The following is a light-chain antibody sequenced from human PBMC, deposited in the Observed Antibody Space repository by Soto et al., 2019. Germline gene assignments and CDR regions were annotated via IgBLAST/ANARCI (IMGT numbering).Light chain of an antibody. V-gene: IGKV3-15*01. J-gene: IGKJ4*01. CDR2: GAS. Sequence: EIVMTQSPATLSVSPGERATLSCRASQSVSIHLAWYQQKPGQAPRLLLYGASTRATGIPARFTGSGSGTEFTLTISSLQSEDFVVYYCQQYNNWPLTFGGGTKVEI. CDR1: QSVSIH. CDR3: QQYNNWPLT.